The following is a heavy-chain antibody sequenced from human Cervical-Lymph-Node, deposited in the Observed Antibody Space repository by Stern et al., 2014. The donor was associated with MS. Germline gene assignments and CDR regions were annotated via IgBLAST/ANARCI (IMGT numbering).Heavy chain of an antibody. CDR2: IYYSGST. CDR1: GGSISSYY. J-gene: IGHJ4*02. CDR3: ARATDILTGHYPYYFDY. D-gene: IGHD3-9*01. V-gene: IGHV4-59*01. Sequence: QLQLQESGPGLVKPSETLSLTCSVSGGSISSYYWSWIRQPPGKGLEWIGYIYYSGSTNYNPSLKSRVTISVDTSKNQFSLKLSPVTAADTAVYYCARATDILTGHYPYYFDYWGQGTLVTVSS.